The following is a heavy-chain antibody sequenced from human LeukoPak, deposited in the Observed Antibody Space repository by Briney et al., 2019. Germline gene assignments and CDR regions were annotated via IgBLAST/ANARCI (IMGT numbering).Heavy chain of an antibody. CDR1: GLTFNNAW. CDR2: IKSKTDGGTT. J-gene: IGHJ4*02. Sequence: GGSLRLSCEASGLTFNNAWMTWVRQAPGKGLEWVGRIKSKTDGGTTDYAAPVKGRFTISRDDSKNTVYLQMNGLKTEDTAVYYCAKVGVYYYDYWGQGALVTVSS. CDR3: AKVGVYYYDY. V-gene: IGHV3-15*01. D-gene: IGHD3-22*01.